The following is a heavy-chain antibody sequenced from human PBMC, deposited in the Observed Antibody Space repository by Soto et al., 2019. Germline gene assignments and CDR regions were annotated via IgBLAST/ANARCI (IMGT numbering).Heavy chain of an antibody. V-gene: IGHV3-74*01. CDR3: ASSLLTPFDY. J-gene: IGHJ4*02. CDR2: INSDGSST. Sequence: EVQLVESGGGLVQPGGSLRLSCAASGFTFSSYWMHWVRQGPGKGLVWVSRINSDGSSTSYAVSVKGRFTISRDNAKNTLYLQMNSLRAEDTAVDYCASSLLTPFDYWGQGTLVTVSS. D-gene: IGHD7-27*01. CDR1: GFTFSSYW.